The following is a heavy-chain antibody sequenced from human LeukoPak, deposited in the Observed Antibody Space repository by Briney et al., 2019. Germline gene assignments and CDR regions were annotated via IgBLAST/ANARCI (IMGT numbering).Heavy chain of an antibody. J-gene: IGHJ4*02. D-gene: IGHD4-17*01. Sequence: PSETLSLTCAASSYSISSGAYWGWIRQSPGRGLEWVGSIFHGGNSYYKPSLKSRLTMSGDTSKNQFSLKLTSLTAADTALYYCARVTYVDDMLYQYFDYWGQGILVTVSS. CDR2: IFHGGNS. V-gene: IGHV4-38-2*01. CDR3: ARVTYVDDMLYQYFDY. CDR1: SYSISSGAY.